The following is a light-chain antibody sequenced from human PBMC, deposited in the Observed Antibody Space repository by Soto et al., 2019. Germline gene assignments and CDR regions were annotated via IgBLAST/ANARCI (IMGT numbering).Light chain of an antibody. J-gene: IGKJ5*01. CDR3: QQHGISHIT. Sequence: ERVLTQSPGTLSLSTGERAIISCRASQSISSSYLAWYQQKPGQAPRLLIFGASSRATGIPERFSGSGSGTDFTLTISRLEPEDFAVYYCQQHGISHITFGQGTRLEIK. CDR1: QSISSSY. CDR2: GAS. V-gene: IGKV3-20*01.